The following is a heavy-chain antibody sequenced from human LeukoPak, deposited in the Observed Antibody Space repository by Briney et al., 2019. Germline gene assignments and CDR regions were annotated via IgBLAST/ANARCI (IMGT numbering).Heavy chain of an antibody. Sequence: SETLSLTCTVSGGSISSSSYYWGWIRQPPGKGLEWIGSIYYSGSTYYNPSLKSRVTISVDTSKNQFSLKLSSVTAADTAVYYCAKGATVIGWFDYWGQGTLVTVSS. CDR3: AKGATVIGWFDY. CDR2: IYYSGST. CDR1: GGSISSSSYY. J-gene: IGHJ4*02. V-gene: IGHV4-39*07. D-gene: IGHD3-16*02.